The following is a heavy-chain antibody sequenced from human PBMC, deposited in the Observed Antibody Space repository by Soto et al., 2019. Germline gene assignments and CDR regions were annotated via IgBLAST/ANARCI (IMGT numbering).Heavy chain of an antibody. CDR3: AGRSYSSSSYYFDY. CDR2: FDPEDGET. D-gene: IGHD6-6*01. V-gene: IGHV1-24*01. J-gene: IGHJ4*02. Sequence: ASVKVSCKVSGYTLTELSMHWVRQAPGKGLEWMGGFDPEDGETIYAQKFQGRVTMTEDTSTDTAYMELGSLRSEDTAVYYCAGRSYSSSSYYFDYWGQGTLVTVSS. CDR1: GYTLTELS.